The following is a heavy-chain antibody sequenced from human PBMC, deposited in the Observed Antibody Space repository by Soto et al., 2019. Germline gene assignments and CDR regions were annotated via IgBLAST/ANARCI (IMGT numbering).Heavy chain of an antibody. CDR2: INSDGTST. Sequence: EVQLAESGGGLVQPGGSLRLSCAASGFTFSSYWMHWVRQAPGKGLVWVSRINSDGTSTSYADSVKGRFTISRDNAKNPSYLHMHSLRVEDTAVDYCPRDQLGASSWGQGTLVTVSS. D-gene: IGHD3-16*01. CDR3: PRDQLGASS. V-gene: IGHV3-74*01. CDR1: GFTFSSYW. J-gene: IGHJ4*02.